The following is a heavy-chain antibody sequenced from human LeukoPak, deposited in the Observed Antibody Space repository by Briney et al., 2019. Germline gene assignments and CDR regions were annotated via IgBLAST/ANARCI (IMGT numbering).Heavy chain of an antibody. Sequence: RSQTLSLTCAISGDSVSSNSAAWNWIRQSPSRGLEWLGRTYYRSKWYNDYAVSVKSRISINPDTSKNQFSLQLDSVTPEDTAVYYCARGSYGIAAAGTIDYWGQGTLVTVSS. V-gene: IGHV6-1*01. J-gene: IGHJ4*02. CDR2: TYYRSKWYN. CDR1: GDSVSSNSAA. CDR3: ARGSYGIAAAGTIDY. D-gene: IGHD6-13*01.